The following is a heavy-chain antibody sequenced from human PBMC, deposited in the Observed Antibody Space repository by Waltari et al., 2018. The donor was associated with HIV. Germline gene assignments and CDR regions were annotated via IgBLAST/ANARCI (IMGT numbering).Heavy chain of an antibody. J-gene: IGHJ6*02. CDR2: ISSSGGRT. Sequence: EVQLLESGGGLVQPGGSLRLSCAASGFTFTNYALSWVRQAPGTGLEWVSAISSSGGRTYYADSVKGRFTISRDNSKNTMYLQMNSLRAEDTAIYYCAKGDYGDYVDYYYGMDVWGQGTTVTVSS. V-gene: IGHV3-23*01. CDR1: GFTFTNYA. CDR3: AKGDYGDYVDYYYGMDV. D-gene: IGHD4-17*01.